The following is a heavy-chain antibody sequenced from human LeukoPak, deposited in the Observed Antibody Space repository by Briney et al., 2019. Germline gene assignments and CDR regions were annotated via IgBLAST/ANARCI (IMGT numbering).Heavy chain of an antibody. CDR1: GYTLTELS. CDR3: ARDKDNWGVFDY. J-gene: IGHJ4*02. D-gene: IGHD3-16*01. Sequence: ASVKVSCKVSGYTLTELSMHWVRQAPGKGLEWMGGFDPEDGETIYAQKYQGRVTMTEDTSTDTAYMELRSLRSDDTAVYYCARDKDNWGVFDYWGQGTLVTVS. CDR2: FDPEDGET. V-gene: IGHV1-24*01.